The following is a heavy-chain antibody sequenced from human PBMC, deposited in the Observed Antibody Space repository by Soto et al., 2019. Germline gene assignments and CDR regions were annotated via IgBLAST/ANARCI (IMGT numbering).Heavy chain of an antibody. CDR1: GYNFAGYW. Sequence: GEPLKISCKGSGYNFAGYWIAWLSQMPGKGPELMGIIYPSDSDTRYRPSLQGQVTISADKSISSAYLQWRSLRASGTAMYYCARGGVSTRTFDYWGQGAPVTVS. CDR2: IYPSDSDT. D-gene: IGHD3-3*01. J-gene: IGHJ4*02. CDR3: ARGGVSTRTFDY. V-gene: IGHV5-51*01.